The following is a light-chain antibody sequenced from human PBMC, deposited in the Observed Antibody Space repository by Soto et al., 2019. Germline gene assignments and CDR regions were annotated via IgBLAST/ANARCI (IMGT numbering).Light chain of an antibody. V-gene: IGKV4-1*01. Sequence: DIVMTQSPDSLAVSLGERATINCKSSQSVLYSSNNKNYLAWYQQRPGQPPKLLIYWASTLESGVPDRFSGSVSGTDFTLTITSLQAEDVAVYYCQQYESTPPTFGQGTKLEIK. CDR1: QSVLYSSNNKNY. CDR3: QQYESTPPT. CDR2: WAS. J-gene: IGKJ2*01.